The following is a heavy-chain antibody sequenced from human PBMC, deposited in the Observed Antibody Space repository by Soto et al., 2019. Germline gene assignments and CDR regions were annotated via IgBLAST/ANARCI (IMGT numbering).Heavy chain of an antibody. CDR2: INPATGAA. CDR1: GYPVTAYY. V-gene: IGHV1-2*02. Sequence: QLHLVQSGAVVKKPGASVTVSCSASGYPVTAYYMHWVRQAPGRGLEWMGGINPATGAAKYTQTFQGRVTLPRETSTSTVFMELGGLTSGDPAVFYCARGGGVGVAGSAAFDMWGQGTLVTVSS. J-gene: IGHJ3*02. D-gene: IGHD3-3*01. CDR3: ARGGGVGVAGSAAFDM.